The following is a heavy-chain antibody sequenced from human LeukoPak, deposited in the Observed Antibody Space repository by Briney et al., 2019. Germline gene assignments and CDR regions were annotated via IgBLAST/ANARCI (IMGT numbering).Heavy chain of an antibody. V-gene: IGHV3-64D*06. J-gene: IGHJ6*02. CDR3: VKDKSPNDCYYYGMDV. Sequence: PGGSLRLSCSASGITFSSYAMHWVRQAPGKGLEYVSTISSNWCSTYYADSVKGRFTISRDNFKNTLYLRMSSLRAEDTAVYHCVKDKSPNDCYYYGMDVWGQGTTVTVSS. CDR1: GITFSSYA. CDR2: ISSNWCST.